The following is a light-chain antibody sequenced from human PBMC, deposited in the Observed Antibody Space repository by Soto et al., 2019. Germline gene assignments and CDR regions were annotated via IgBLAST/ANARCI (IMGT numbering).Light chain of an antibody. CDR2: GAS. CDR3: QQYSKWPPH. CDR1: QYISNN. J-gene: IGKJ3*01. Sequence: EIVMTQSPATLSVSPGERATLSCRASQYISNNLAWYQQKLGQAPRLLVYGASTRATGIPARFSGSGSGTEFTLTISGLQSEDFAVYYCQQYSKWPPHFGPGTTLDIK. V-gene: IGKV3-15*01.